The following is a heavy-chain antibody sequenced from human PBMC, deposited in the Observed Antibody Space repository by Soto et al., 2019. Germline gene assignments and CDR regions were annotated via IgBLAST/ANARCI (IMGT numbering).Heavy chain of an antibody. Sequence: VGSLRLSCAASGFTFSSYSMSWVRQAPGKGLEWVSAISGSGGASYYADSVKGRFTISRDNSKNTVYQQMNSLRAEDTAVYFCANAYCSSTSCRAEYLQHWGQGTLVTVSS. CDR1: GFTFSSYS. D-gene: IGHD2-2*01. J-gene: IGHJ1*01. CDR2: ISGSGGAS. V-gene: IGHV3-23*01. CDR3: ANAYCSSTSCRAEYLQH.